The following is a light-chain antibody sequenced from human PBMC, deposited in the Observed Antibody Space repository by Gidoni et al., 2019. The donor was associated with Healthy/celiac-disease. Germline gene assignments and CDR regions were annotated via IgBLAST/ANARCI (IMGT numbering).Light chain of an antibody. V-gene: IGKV1-33*01. J-gene: IGKJ5*01. CDR3: QQYDNLPLT. CDR1: QDISNY. CDR2: DAS. Sequence: DIQMTQSPSSLSASVGDRVTITCQASQDISNYLNCYQQKPGKAPKLLIYDASHLETGVPSRFSGSGSGTDFTFTISSLQPEAIATYYCQQYDNLPLTFGQGTRLEIK.